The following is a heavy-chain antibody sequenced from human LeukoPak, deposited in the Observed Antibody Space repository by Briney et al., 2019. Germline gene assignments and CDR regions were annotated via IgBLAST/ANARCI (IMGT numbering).Heavy chain of an antibody. Sequence: ASLKVSCKASGYTFIGYYMHWVRQAPGQGLEWMGWINPNSGGTNYVQKFQDRVTMTRDTSISTAYMELSRLRSDDTAMYFCARAYTGFEAFDYWGQGTLVTVSS. J-gene: IGHJ4*02. CDR3: ARAYTGFEAFDY. CDR2: INPNSGGT. V-gene: IGHV1-2*02. CDR1: GYTFIGYY. D-gene: IGHD5-12*01.